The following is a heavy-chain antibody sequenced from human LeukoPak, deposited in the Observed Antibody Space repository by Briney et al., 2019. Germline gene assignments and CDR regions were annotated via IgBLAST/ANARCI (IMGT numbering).Heavy chain of an antibody. V-gene: IGHV1-8*01. CDR3: ARDTGYSSSSGHYYYYYMDV. J-gene: IGHJ6*03. D-gene: IGHD6-6*01. CDR2: MNPNSGNT. Sequence: AASVKVSCKASGYTFTSYDINWVRQATGQGLEWMGWMNPNSGNTGYAQKFQGRVTMTRNTSISTAYMELSSLRSEDTAVYYCARDTGYSSSSGHYYYYYMDVWGKGTTVTVSS. CDR1: GYTFTSYD.